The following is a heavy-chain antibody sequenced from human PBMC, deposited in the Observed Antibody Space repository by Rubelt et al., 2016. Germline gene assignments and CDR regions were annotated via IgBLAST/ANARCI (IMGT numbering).Heavy chain of an antibody. J-gene: IGHJ4*02. Sequence: QVQLVQSGAEVKKPGASVKVSCKASGYNFTSYGISWVRQAPGQVLEWMGWISAYNGNTNYAQKLQGRLTLTTDTSRSTAYMELRSLRSDDTAIYYCARGIRFGEPFDYWGQGTLVTVSS. D-gene: IGHD3-10*01. V-gene: IGHV1-18*01. CDR2: ISAYNGNT. CDR3: ARGIRFGEPFDY. CDR1: GYNFTSYG.